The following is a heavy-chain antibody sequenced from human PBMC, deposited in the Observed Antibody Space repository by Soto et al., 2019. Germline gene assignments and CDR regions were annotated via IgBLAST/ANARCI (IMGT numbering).Heavy chain of an antibody. V-gene: IGHV1-69*02. D-gene: IGHD4-17*01. Sequence: QVQLVQSGAEVKKPGSSVKVSCKASGGTFSSYTISWVRQAPGQGLEWMGRIIPILGIANYAQKFQGRVTITADKSTSTAYMELSSLRSEDRAVYYCARASYGDYEYNWFDPWGQGTLVTVSS. CDR3: ARASYGDYEYNWFDP. CDR2: IIPILGIA. J-gene: IGHJ5*02. CDR1: GGTFSSYT.